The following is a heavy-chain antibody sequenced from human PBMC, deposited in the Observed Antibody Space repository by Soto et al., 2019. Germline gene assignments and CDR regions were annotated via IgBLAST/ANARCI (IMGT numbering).Heavy chain of an antibody. CDR1: GGSFSGSY. Sequence: SETLSLTCAVYGGSFSGSYWNWIRQPPGKGLEWIGEINQSGSTNYNPSLKSRVTISVDTSKNQFSLKLSSVTAADTAVYYCARLTFLEWLLNWFDPWGQGTLVTVSA. D-gene: IGHD3-3*02. V-gene: IGHV4-34*01. CDR3: ARLTFLEWLLNWFDP. CDR2: INQSGST. J-gene: IGHJ5*02.